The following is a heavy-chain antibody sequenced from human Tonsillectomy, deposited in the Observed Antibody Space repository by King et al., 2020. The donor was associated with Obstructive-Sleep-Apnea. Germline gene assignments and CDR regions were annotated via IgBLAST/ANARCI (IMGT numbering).Heavy chain of an antibody. D-gene: IGHD4-17*01. Sequence: QVQLVESGGGVVQPGGSLRLSCAASGFTFTNYAIHWVRQGPGQGLEWVAVISYDGTNKYYADSVKGRFTISRDNSKNTLSLQMNSLRPEDTAVYYCARDVDFGDYRDKRDCALDVWGQGTTLTVSS. CDR1: GFTFTNYA. V-gene: IGHV3-30*04. CDR2: ISYDGTNK. J-gene: IGHJ6*02. CDR3: ARDVDFGDYRDKRDCALDV.